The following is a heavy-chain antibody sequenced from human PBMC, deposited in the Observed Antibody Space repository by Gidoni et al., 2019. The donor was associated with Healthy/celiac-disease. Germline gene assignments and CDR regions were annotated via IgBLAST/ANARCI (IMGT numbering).Heavy chain of an antibody. Sequence: QVQLQQWGAGLLKPSETLSLTCAVYGGSFSGYYWSWIRQPPGKGLEGIGEINHSGSTNYNPSLKSRVTISVDTSKNQFSLKLSSVTAADTAVYYCARTLLYIPKYSSSWGFDYWGQGTLVTVSS. V-gene: IGHV4-34*01. CDR1: GGSFSGYY. CDR2: INHSGST. CDR3: ARTLLYIPKYSSSWGFDY. J-gene: IGHJ4*02. D-gene: IGHD6-13*01.